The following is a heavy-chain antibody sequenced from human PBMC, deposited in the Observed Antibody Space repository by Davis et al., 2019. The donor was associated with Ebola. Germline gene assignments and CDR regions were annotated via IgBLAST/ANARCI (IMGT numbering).Heavy chain of an antibody. CDR2: ISTNGETT. CDR1: GVTFGSYA. CDR3: AKDGDCISTSCYLFGEYYFDY. V-gene: IGHV3-64D*06. J-gene: IGHJ4*02. D-gene: IGHD2-2*01. Sequence: GESLKISCSASGVTFGSYAMHWVRQAPGKGLESVARISTNGETTYYAECVKGRFTISRDNSKNTLDLQMRSLKTEDTAVYYCAKDGDCISTSCYLFGEYYFDYWGQGTLVTVSS.